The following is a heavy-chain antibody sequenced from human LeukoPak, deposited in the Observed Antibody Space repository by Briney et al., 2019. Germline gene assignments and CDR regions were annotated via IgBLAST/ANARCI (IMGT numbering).Heavy chain of an antibody. CDR1: GYTFTTHD. CDR3: TRTAYCTNGVCYFTGYDH. Sequence: ASVKVSCKASGYTFTTHDINWVRQAPGQGLEWMGYMNPNSGNTGYAKEFQGRVTITRSTSISTVYVEMTSLTSEDTAVYYCTRTAYCTNGVCYFTGYDHWGQGTLVTVSS. D-gene: IGHD2-8*01. V-gene: IGHV1-8*03. CDR2: MNPNSGNT. J-gene: IGHJ4*02.